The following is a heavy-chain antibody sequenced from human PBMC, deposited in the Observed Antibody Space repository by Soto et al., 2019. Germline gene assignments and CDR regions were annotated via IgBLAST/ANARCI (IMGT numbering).Heavy chain of an antibody. Sequence: GGSLRLSCAASGFTFSSYGMHRVRQAPGKGLEWVAVISYDGSNKYYADSVKGRFTISRDNSKNTLYLQMNSLRAEDTAVYYCAKEPILTGYYFDYWGQGTLVTVSS. V-gene: IGHV3-30*18. CDR2: ISYDGSNK. CDR1: GFTFSSYG. CDR3: AKEPILTGYYFDY. J-gene: IGHJ4*02. D-gene: IGHD3-9*01.